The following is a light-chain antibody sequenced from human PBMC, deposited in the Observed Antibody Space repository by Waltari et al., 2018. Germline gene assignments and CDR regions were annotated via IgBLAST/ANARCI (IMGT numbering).Light chain of an antibody. CDR2: EVN. CDR3: CSYAGLGTYV. Sequence: QSALTQPASVSGTPGQSITISCPGTNSDVGNYNLVSWYQHHPGKAPKLLICEVNKRPSGVSSRFSGSKSGNTASLTISGLQAEDEADYYCCSYAGLGTYVFGSGTKVTVL. CDR1: NSDVGNYNL. V-gene: IGLV2-23*02. J-gene: IGLJ1*01.